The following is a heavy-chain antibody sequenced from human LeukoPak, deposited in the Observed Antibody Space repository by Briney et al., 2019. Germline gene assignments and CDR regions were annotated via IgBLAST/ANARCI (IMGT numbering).Heavy chain of an antibody. V-gene: IGHV3-30-3*01. Sequence: PGGSLRLSCAGSGFTFSTYWMSWVRQAPGKGLEWVAVISYDGSNKYYADSVKGRFTISRDNSKNTLYLQMNSLRAEDTAVYYCARDHSVAGRGPIDYWGQGTLVTVSS. CDR3: ARDHSVAGRGPIDY. CDR2: ISYDGSNK. J-gene: IGHJ4*02. CDR1: GFTFSTYW. D-gene: IGHD6-19*01.